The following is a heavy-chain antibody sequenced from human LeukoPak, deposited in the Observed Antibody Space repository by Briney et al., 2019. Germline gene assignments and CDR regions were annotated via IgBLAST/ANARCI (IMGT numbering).Heavy chain of an antibody. D-gene: IGHD6-13*01. Sequence: GASVKVSCKASGYTFTGYYMHWVRQAPGQGLEWMGWINPNSGGTNYAQKFQGWVTMTRDTSISTTYMELSKLRSDDTAVYYCARGYSSSWYEYYFDYWGQGTLVTVSS. CDR1: GYTFTGYY. V-gene: IGHV1-2*04. J-gene: IGHJ4*02. CDR2: INPNSGGT. CDR3: ARGYSSSWYEYYFDY.